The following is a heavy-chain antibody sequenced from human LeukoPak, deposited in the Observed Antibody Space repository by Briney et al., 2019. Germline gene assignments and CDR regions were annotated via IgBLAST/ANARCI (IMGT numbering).Heavy chain of an antibody. J-gene: IGHJ6*03. CDR3: ARDGYEQQLVRYYYYYMDV. Sequence: ASVKVSCKASGYTFTSYDINWVRQAPGQGLEWMGWISAYNGNTNYAQKLQGRVTMTTDTSTSTAYMELRSLRSDDTAVYYCARDGYEQQLVRYYYYYMDVWGKGTTVTVSS. CDR2: ISAYNGNT. V-gene: IGHV1-18*01. CDR1: GYTFTSYD. D-gene: IGHD6-13*01.